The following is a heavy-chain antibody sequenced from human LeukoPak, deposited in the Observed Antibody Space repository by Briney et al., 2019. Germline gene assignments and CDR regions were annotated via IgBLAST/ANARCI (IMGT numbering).Heavy chain of an antibody. V-gene: IGHV4-39*01. Sequence: SETLSLTCTVSGGSINSRPYYWGWLRQPPGKGLEWLGSFYYSGSTYYNVSLESRVTISIDTSNNQFSLKLNSMTAADTAMYYCAKSGGYGLIDYWGQGTLVTVSS. CDR1: GGSINSRPYY. D-gene: IGHD1-26*01. J-gene: IGHJ4*02. CDR3: AKSGGYGLIDY. CDR2: FYYSGST.